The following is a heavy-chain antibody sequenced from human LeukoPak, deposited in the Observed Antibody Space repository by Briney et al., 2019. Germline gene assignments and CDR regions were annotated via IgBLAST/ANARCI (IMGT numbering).Heavy chain of an antibody. J-gene: IGHJ3*02. Sequence: SETLSLTCTVSGGSISSSSYYWGWIRQPPGKGLEWIGSIYYSGSTYYNPSLKSRVTISVDTSKNQFSLKLSSVTAADTAVYYCARGWIQLWLSAFDIWGQGTMVTVSS. CDR2: IYYSGST. CDR3: ARGWIQLWLSAFDI. D-gene: IGHD5-18*01. CDR1: GGSISSSSYY. V-gene: IGHV4-39*07.